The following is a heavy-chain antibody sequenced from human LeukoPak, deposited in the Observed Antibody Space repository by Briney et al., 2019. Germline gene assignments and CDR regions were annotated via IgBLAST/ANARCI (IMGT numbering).Heavy chain of an antibody. J-gene: IGHJ4*02. CDR1: GFTFSSYW. CDR3: ARGKRVAYYYVSSGYYPNFDY. D-gene: IGHD3-22*01. CDR2: IKQDGSEK. Sequence: GGSLRLSCAASGFTFSSYWMSWVRQAPGKGLEWVANIKQDGSEKYYVDSVKGRFTISRDNAKNSLYLQMNSLRAEDTAVYYCARGKRVAYYYVSSGYYPNFDYWGQGTLVTVSS. V-gene: IGHV3-7*03.